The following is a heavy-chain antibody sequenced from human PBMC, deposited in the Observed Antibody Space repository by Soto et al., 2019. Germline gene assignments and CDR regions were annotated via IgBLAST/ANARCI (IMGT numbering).Heavy chain of an antibody. J-gene: IGHJ4*02. Sequence: SETLSLTCTVSGGSISSSSYYWGWIRQPPGKGLEWIGSIYYSGSTYYNPSLKSRVTISVDTSKNQFSLKLSSVTAADTAVYYCARRLIVVVPAAIFAYFDYWGQGTLVTVSS. CDR1: GGSISSSSYY. D-gene: IGHD2-2*01. CDR2: IYYSGST. V-gene: IGHV4-39*07. CDR3: ARRLIVVVPAAIFAYFDY.